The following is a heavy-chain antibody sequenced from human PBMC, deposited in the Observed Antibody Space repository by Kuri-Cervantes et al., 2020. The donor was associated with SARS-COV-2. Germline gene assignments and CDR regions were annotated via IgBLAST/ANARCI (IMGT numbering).Heavy chain of an antibody. CDR1: GFTFSSYA. Sequence: GGSLRLSCAASGFTFSSYAMHWVRQAPGKGLEWVAVISYDGSNKYYADSVKGRFTISRGNSKNTLYLQMNSLRAEDTAVYYCARAGNVLMVYAIAYYMDVWGKGTTVTVSS. V-gene: IGHV3-30*04. J-gene: IGHJ6*03. CDR3: ARAGNVLMVYAIAYYMDV. D-gene: IGHD2-8*01. CDR2: ISYDGSNK.